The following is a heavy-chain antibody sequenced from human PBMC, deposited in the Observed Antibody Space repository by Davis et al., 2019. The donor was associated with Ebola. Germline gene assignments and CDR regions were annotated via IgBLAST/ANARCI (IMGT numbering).Heavy chain of an antibody. J-gene: IGHJ4*02. D-gene: IGHD3-16*02. CDR2: INHSGST. CDR3: ARGYYDYVWGSYRPKFFDY. Sequence: MPGGSLRLSCAVYGGSFSGYYWSWIRQPPGKGLEWIGEINHSGSTNYNPSLKSRVTISVDKSKNQFSLKLSSVTAADTAVYYCARGYYDYVWGSYRPKFFDYWGQGTLVTVSS. CDR1: GGSFSGYY. V-gene: IGHV4-34*01.